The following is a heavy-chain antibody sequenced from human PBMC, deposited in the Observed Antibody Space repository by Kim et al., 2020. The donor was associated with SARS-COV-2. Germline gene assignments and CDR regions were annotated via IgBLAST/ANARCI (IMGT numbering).Heavy chain of an antibody. CDR2: IYTDGKT. CDR1: GFPVSTNY. CDR3: ARDYPPYCNNIVCPNWGMDV. J-gene: IGHJ6*02. D-gene: IGHD2-15*01. Sequence: GGSLRLSCAASGFPVSTNYMSWVRQAPGKGLEWVSVIYTDGKTYYADSVEGRFIISRDNSKNMLYLQMNSLRAEDAAVYYCARDYPPYCNNIVCPNWGMDVWGQGTTVTVSS. V-gene: IGHV3-53*01.